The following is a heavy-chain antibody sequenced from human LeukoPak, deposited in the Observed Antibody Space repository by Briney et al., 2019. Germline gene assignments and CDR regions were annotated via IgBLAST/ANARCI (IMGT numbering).Heavy chain of an antibody. J-gene: IGHJ4*02. CDR1: XXSYX. CDR3: ARGDSFDY. Sequence: XXSYXWSWVRXPPGKGLEWIGYIYYSGSTNYNPSLRSRVTISVDTSKNQFSLKLSSVTAADTAVYYCARGDSFDYWGQGTLVTVSS. D-gene: IGHD3/OR15-3a*01. CDR2: IYYSGST. V-gene: IGHV4-59*01.